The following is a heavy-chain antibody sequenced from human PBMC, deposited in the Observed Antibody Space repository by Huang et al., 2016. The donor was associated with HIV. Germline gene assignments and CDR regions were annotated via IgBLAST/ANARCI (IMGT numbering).Heavy chain of an antibody. CDR2: IYPGDAAT. CDR1: GYTFNGYW. V-gene: IGHV5-51*01. CDR3: ARQGVGDFVVEPTGLGAFDI. J-gene: IGHJ3*02. D-gene: IGHD2-2*01. Sequence: EVQLVQSGAVVKKPGESLKISCKGSGYTFNGYWIGWVRQMPGKGLEWMGSIYPGDAATTYSPSFQGQVTSSADKSISTAYLQWSGLKASDTAMYYCARQGVGDFVVEPTGLGAFDIWGQGTMVTVSS.